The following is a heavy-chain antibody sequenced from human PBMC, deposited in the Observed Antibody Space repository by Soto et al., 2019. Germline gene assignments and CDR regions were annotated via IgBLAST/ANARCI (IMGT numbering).Heavy chain of an antibody. CDR1: GYTFTSYG. Sequence: GASVKVSCKASGYTFTSYGISWVRQAPGQGLEWMEWISAHNGNTNCAQKLQGRVTMTTDTSTSTAYMELRSLRSDDTAVYYCARGYCSSTSCYWFDPWGQGTLVTVSS. V-gene: IGHV1-18*01. D-gene: IGHD2-2*01. CDR2: ISAHNGNT. J-gene: IGHJ5*02. CDR3: ARGYCSSTSCYWFDP.